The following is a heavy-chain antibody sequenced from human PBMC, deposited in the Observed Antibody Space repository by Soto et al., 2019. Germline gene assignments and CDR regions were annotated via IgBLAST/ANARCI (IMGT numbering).Heavy chain of an antibody. Sequence: PGGSLRLSCTASGFTFSSYAMSWVRQAPGKGPEWVSAISGSGGSTYYAESVKGRFTISRDNSKNTLYLQMNSLRAEDTAVYYYAKMDLLGVENWFGPWGQGTLVTVSP. CDR1: GFTFSSYA. J-gene: IGHJ5*02. V-gene: IGHV3-23*01. D-gene: IGHD2-8*01. CDR2: ISGSGGST. CDR3: AKMDLLGVENWFGP.